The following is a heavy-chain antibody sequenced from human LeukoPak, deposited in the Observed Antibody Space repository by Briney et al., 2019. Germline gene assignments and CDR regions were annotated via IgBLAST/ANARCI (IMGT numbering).Heavy chain of an antibody. CDR2: IYTSGNT. J-gene: IGHJ6*02. CDR3: ARGNYEILADYSVKYYGMDV. V-gene: IGHV4-4*07. D-gene: IGHD3-9*01. Sequence: KPSETLSLTCSVSGVAITNYYWSWIRHPAGKGLEWIGRIYTSGNTNYHPTLKSRVTMAVDTSKNQFSLKLRSVTAADTAVYFCARGNYEILADYSVKYYGMDVWGPGTTVTVSS. CDR1: GVAITNYY.